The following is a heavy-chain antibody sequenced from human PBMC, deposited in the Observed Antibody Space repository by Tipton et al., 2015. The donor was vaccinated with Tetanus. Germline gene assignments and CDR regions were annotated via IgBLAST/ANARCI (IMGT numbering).Heavy chain of an antibody. D-gene: IGHD3-3*01. CDR2: VDPRDSQA. CDR3: ARRRSAVLSGAYHWYFDL. J-gene: IGHJ2*01. CDR1: GYNFSRYS. V-gene: IGHV5-51*01. Sequence: VQLVQSGAEVGKPGESLKISCQGSGYNFSRYSIGWVRQLPGRGLEWMGIVDPRDSQATYGPSFQGQVTLSADRSINVAYLQWGSLKAPDTGLYYCARRRSAVLSGAYHWYFDLWGRGTLVGVSS.